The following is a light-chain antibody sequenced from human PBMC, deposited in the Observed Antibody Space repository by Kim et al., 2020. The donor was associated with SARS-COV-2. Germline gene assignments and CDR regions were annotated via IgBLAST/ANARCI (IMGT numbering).Light chain of an antibody. J-gene: IGLJ1*01. CDR2: RDS. CDR1: SIGSKT. V-gene: IGLV3-9*01. CDR3: QVWDSSTGV. Sequence: VALGNTASITGGGNSIGSKTVHWYQQKPGQAPVVVIYRDSHRPPGVPERFSGSDSGNTATLTISRAQAGDEADYYCQVWDSSTGVFGPGTKVTVL.